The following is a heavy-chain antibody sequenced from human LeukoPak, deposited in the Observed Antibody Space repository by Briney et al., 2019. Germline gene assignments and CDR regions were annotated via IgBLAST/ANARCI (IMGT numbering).Heavy chain of an antibody. CDR2: IYSGGNT. D-gene: IGHD3-10*01. J-gene: IGHJ4*02. Sequence: GGSLRLSCAASGFTVSSNYMSWVRQAPGKGLEWVSIIYSGGNTYYADSVKGRFTISRDNSKNTLYLQMNSLRAEDTAVYYCATDVTGELDYWGQGTLVTVSS. CDR3: ATDVTGELDY. CDR1: GFTVSSNY. V-gene: IGHV3-66*01.